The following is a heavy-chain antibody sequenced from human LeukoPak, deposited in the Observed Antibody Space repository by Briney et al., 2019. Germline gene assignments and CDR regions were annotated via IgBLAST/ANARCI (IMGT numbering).Heavy chain of an antibody. CDR3: VRHRNMDYMDV. J-gene: IGHJ6*03. CDR2: IFTSGT. Sequence: PSETLSLTCTVSGDSVSSYYWSWIRQPPGKGLEWIGYIFTSGTNYNPSLKSRVTISVDTSKNQFSLKLSSVTAADTAVYYCVRHRNMDYMDVWGKGTTVTVSS. CDR1: GDSVSSYY. D-gene: IGHD2/OR15-2a*01. V-gene: IGHV4-4*09.